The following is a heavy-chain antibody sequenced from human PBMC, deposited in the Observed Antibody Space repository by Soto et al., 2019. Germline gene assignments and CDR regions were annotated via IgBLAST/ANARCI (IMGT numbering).Heavy chain of an antibody. CDR3: SISFVQLNWNYSPHPLQNWFDP. CDR1: GFTFSSYS. Sequence: HPGGSLRLSCAASGFTFSSYSMNWVRQAPGKGLKWVSYISSSSSTIYYADSVKGRFTISRDNAKNSLYLQMNSLRDEDTAVFYCSISFVQLNWNYSPHPLQNWFDPWGQGTLVTVSS. CDR2: ISSSSSTI. D-gene: IGHD1-7*01. V-gene: IGHV3-48*02. J-gene: IGHJ5*02.